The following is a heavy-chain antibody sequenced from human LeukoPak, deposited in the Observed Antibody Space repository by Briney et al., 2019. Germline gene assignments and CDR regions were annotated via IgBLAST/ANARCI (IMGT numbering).Heavy chain of an antibody. CDR2: ISYDGSNK. D-gene: IGHD4-17*01. CDR3: ARVGVYGDYGQGY. Sequence: PGGSLRLSCAASGFTFSSYAMHWVRQAPGKGLEWVAVISYDGSNKYYADSVKGRFTISRDNSKNTLYLQMNSLRAEDTAVYYCARVGVYGDYGQGYWGQGTLVTVSS. CDR1: GFTFSSYA. J-gene: IGHJ4*02. V-gene: IGHV3-30-3*01.